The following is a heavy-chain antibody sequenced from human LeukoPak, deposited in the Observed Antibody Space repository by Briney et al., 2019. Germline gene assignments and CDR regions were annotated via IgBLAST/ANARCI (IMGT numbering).Heavy chain of an antibody. V-gene: IGHV3-21*01. J-gene: IGHJ4*02. CDR1: GFTFSSYS. D-gene: IGHD1-14*01. CDR3: ARVTEVSTVDY. Sequence: GGSLRLSCAASGFTFSSYSMNWVRQAPGKGLEWVSSISSSSSYIYYANSVKGRFTISRDNAKNSLYLQMNSLRAEDTAVYYCARVTEVSTVDYWGQGTLVTVSS. CDR2: ISSSSSYI.